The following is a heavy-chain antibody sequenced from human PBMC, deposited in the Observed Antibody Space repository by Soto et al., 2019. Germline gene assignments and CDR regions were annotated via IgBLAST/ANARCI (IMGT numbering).Heavy chain of an antibody. CDR2: IIPIFGTA. CDR3: ASWGYYDFWSGYSPRSLMDV. Sequence: QVQLVQSGAEVKKPGSSVKVSCKASGGTFSSYAISWVRQAPGQGLEWMGGIIPIFGTANYAQKFQGRVTITADESTSTAYMELSSLRSEDTAVYYCASWGYYDFWSGYSPRSLMDVWGQGTTVTVSS. D-gene: IGHD3-3*01. J-gene: IGHJ6*02. V-gene: IGHV1-69*01. CDR1: GGTFSSYA.